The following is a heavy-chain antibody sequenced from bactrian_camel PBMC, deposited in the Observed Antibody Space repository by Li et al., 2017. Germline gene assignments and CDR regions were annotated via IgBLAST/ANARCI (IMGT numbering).Heavy chain of an antibody. CDR3: LVGFDY. CDR1: GFTYKISC. V-gene: IGHV3S60*01. CDR2: IWTGGGTT. Sequence: HVQLVESGGGSVQVGGSLTLSCTVSGFTYKISCMGWFRQAPGKEREAVGSIWTGGGTTYYADSVKGRFAISLDSAKNTVYLQMNSLKPEDTAMYFCLVGFDYWGRGTQVTVS. D-gene: IGHD5*01. J-gene: IGHJ4*01.